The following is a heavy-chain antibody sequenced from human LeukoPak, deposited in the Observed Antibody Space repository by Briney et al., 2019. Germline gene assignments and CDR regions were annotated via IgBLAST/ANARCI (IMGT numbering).Heavy chain of an antibody. CDR1: GGSISSSSYY. D-gene: IGHD3-10*01. V-gene: IGHV4-39*01. CDR2: IYYSGST. Sequence: SETLSLTCTVSGGSISSSSYYWGWIRQPPGKGLEWIGSIYYSGSTYYNPSLKSRVTISVDTSKNQFSLKLSSVTAADTAVYYCASGSITMVRGVIITAVGNWFDPWGQGTLVTVSS. CDR3: ASGSITMVRGVIITAVGNWFDP. J-gene: IGHJ5*02.